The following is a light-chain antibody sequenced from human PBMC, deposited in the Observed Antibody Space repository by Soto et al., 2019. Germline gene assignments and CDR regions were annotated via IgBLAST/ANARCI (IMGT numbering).Light chain of an antibody. J-gene: IGKJ5*01. V-gene: IGKV1-12*01. CDR1: QVIRKD. Sequence: DIQMTESGSCLAASLGGRVNITCRASQVIRKDLGWYQQKPGKDPKLLIFAASSLQSGVPARFSGSGSGTDFTLRISSLQPEDLATYYCQQANSFPITVGQGTRLEIK. CDR2: AAS. CDR3: QQANSFPIT.